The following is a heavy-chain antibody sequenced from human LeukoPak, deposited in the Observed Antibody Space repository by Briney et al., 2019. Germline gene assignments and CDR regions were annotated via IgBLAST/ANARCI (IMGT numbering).Heavy chain of an antibody. J-gene: IGHJ4*02. CDR1: GFTFSNFG. Sequence: GGSLRLSCAASGFTFSNFGMSWVRQAPGKGLEWVSSISGSGSTTCYADSVKGRFTISRDNSKNMLYLQMNSLRAEDAAVYYCAKEEGYIYGLLDYWGQGILVTVSS. D-gene: IGHD5-18*01. CDR2: ISGSGSTT. V-gene: IGHV3-23*01. CDR3: AKEEGYIYGLLDY.